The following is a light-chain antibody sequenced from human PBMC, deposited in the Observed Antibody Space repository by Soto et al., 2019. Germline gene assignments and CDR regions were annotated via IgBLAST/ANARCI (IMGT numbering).Light chain of an antibody. CDR3: CSYAGTYTRV. CDR1: SSDVANYKY. Sequence: QSVLTQPRSVSGSPGQSVTISCTRTSSDVANYKYVSWYQQHPGKAPKLMIYDVNKRPSGVPYRFSGSKSGNTVSLTISGLQAEDEADYYCCSYAGTYTRVFGTGTKLTVL. CDR2: DVN. V-gene: IGLV2-11*01. J-gene: IGLJ1*01.